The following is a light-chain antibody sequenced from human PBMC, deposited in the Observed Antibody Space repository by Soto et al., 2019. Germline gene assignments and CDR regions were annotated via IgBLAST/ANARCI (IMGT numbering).Light chain of an antibody. CDR3: QQYNSYSWT. Sequence: DIQMTQSPSTLSASVGDRVTITCRASQSISSWLVWYQQKPGKAPKLLIYKASSLESGVASRFSGSGSGTEFTVTISSLQPDDFATYYCQQYNSYSWTFGQGTKVEI. CDR1: QSISSW. CDR2: KAS. V-gene: IGKV1-5*03. J-gene: IGKJ1*01.